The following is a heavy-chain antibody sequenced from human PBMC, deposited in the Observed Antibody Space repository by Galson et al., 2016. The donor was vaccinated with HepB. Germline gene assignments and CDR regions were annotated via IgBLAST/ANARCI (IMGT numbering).Heavy chain of an antibody. V-gene: IGHV1-58*01. J-gene: IGHJ4*02. D-gene: IGHD4-17*01. CDR1: GFTFTSSA. CDR2: IVVGRGNT. Sequence: SVKVSCKASGFTFTSSAVQWVRQARGQRLEWMGWIVVGRGNTNYAQKFQERVTITRDLSTTTVYMELSSLRSDDTAMYYCAADAYGDFYFGYWGQGTLVTASS. CDR3: AADAYGDFYFGY.